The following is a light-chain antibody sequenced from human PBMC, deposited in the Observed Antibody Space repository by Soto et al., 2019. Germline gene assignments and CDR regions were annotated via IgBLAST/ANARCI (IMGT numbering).Light chain of an antibody. CDR1: TSDVGGYNY. J-gene: IGLJ2*01. CDR2: EVN. CDR3: NSYTSSSTRV. Sequence: QSAQTQPASVSGSPGQSITISCTGTTSDVGGYNYVSWYQQHPGKAPKLLIYEVNNRPSGVSNRFSGSKSGNTASLTISGLQAEDEADYYCNSYTSSSTRVFGGGTKVTVL. V-gene: IGLV2-14*01.